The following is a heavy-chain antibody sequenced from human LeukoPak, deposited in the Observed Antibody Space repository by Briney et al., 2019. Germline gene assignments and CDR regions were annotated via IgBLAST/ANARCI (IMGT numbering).Heavy chain of an antibody. CDR2: ISGDNPGT. Sequence: PGGSLRLSCAASGFTFSTYAMSWVRQTPGKRVEWVAAISGDNPGTYHANSVKGRFTISRDNSKNTLHLQMSGLRAEDTARYYCAKAPVGHCSGAFCYHFDSWGQGTLVTVSS. D-gene: IGHD2-15*01. V-gene: IGHV3-23*01. J-gene: IGHJ4*02. CDR3: AKAPVGHCSGAFCYHFDS. CDR1: GFTFSTYA.